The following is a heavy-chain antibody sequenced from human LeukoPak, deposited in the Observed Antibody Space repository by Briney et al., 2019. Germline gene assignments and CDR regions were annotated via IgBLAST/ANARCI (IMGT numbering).Heavy chain of an antibody. CDR2: ISSSSSYI. CDR1: GFTFSSYS. J-gene: IGHJ6*02. CDR3: ARDPSVVVVAASYGMDV. D-gene: IGHD2-15*01. Sequence: GGSLRLSCAASGFTFSSYSMNWVRQAPGKGLEWVSSISSSSSYIYYADSVKGRFTISRDNAKNSLYLQMNSLRAEDTAVYYCARDPSVVVVAASYGMDVWGQGTTDTVSS. V-gene: IGHV3-21*01.